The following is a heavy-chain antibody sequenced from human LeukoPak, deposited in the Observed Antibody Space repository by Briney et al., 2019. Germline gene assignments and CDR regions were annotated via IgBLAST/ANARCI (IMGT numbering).Heavy chain of an antibody. V-gene: IGHV3-64*01. CDR3: ARRFSYAYEY. CDR1: GFTFSSYG. CDR2: ISSNGGST. D-gene: IGHD5-18*01. J-gene: IGHJ4*02. Sequence: PGGSLRLSCAASGFTFSSYGMHWVRQAPGKGLEYVSAISSNGGSTYYANSVKGRFTISRDNSKNTLYLQMGSLRAEYMAVYYCARRFSYAYEYWGQGTLVTVSS.